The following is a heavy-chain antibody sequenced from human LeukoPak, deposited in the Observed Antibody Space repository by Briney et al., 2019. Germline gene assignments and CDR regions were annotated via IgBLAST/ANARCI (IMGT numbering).Heavy chain of an antibody. J-gene: IGHJ5*02. D-gene: IGHD3-10*01. CDR3: ARGNYGSGFDP. V-gene: IGHV3-48*03. CDR2: ISSSGSTI. Sequence: GGSLRLSCAASGFTFSSYEMNWVRQAPRKGLEWVSYISSSGSTIYYADSVKGRFTISRDNAKNSLYLQMNSLRAEDTAVYYCARGNYGSGFDPWGQGTLVTVSS. CDR1: GFTFSSYE.